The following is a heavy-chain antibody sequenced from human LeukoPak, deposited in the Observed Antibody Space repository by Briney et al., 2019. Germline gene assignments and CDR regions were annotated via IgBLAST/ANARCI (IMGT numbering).Heavy chain of an antibody. CDR2: ISAYNGNT. Sequence: GASVKVSCKASGYTFTSYGISWVRQAPGQGLEWMGWISAYNGNTNYAQKLQGRVTMTTDTSTSTAYMELRSLRSDDTAVYYCARVYYGSGSLHYYYYYMDVWGKGTTVTISS. CDR1: GYTFTSYG. J-gene: IGHJ6*03. D-gene: IGHD3-10*01. CDR3: ARVYYGSGSLHYYYYYMDV. V-gene: IGHV1-18*01.